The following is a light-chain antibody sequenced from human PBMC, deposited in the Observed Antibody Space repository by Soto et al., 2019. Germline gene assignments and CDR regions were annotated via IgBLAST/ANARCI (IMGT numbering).Light chain of an antibody. CDR3: SSYRSSSTPL. CDR1: SSAFGGYNY. Sequence: QSALTQPASVSGSPGQSIIISCTGTSSAFGGYNYVSWYQQHPGRAPKLIISDVSNRPSGVSNRFSGSKSDNTASLTISGLQAEDEADYYCSSYRSSSTPLFGGGTQLTVL. CDR2: DVS. V-gene: IGLV2-14*03. J-gene: IGLJ2*01.